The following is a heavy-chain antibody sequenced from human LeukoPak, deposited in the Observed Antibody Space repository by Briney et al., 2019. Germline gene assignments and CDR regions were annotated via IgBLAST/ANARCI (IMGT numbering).Heavy chain of an antibody. CDR3: ARTLGYCSSTSCYTGYYYYMDV. CDR2: IYYSGST. Sequence: PSQTLSLTCTVSGGSISSGGYYWSWIRQHSGKGLEWIGYIYYSGSTYYNPSLKSRVTISVDTSKNQSSLKLSSVTAADTAVYYCARTLGYCSSTSCYTGYYYYMDVWGKGTTVTVSS. V-gene: IGHV4-31*03. J-gene: IGHJ6*03. CDR1: GGSISSGGYY. D-gene: IGHD2-2*02.